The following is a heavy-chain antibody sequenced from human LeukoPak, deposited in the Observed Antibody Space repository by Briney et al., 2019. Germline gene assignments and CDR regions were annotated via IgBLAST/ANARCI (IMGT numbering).Heavy chain of an antibody. J-gene: IGHJ4*02. V-gene: IGHV1-2*02. CDR1: GYTFTAYY. CDR3: ARDNQLRRVWGSYRFKGF. D-gene: IGHD3-16*02. Sequence: GASVKVSCKASGYTFTAYYMHWVRQAPGQGLEWMGWIDPNSGGTNNAQRFQDRVTMTRDTSISTAYMELSSLRSDDTAVYYCARDNQLRRVWGSYRFKGFWGQGTLVTVSS. CDR2: IDPNSGGT.